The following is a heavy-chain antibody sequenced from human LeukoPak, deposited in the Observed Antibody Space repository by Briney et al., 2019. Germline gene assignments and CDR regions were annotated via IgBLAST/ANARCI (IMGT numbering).Heavy chain of an antibody. Sequence: PSETLSLTCTVSGYSISSISYYWGWLRQPPGKGLQWIGHIYYSGTDFYNPSLKSRVTISVDTSKNQFSLKLTSVTAADTALYYCARLNGNFQNFYDYWGQGTLVTVSS. J-gene: IGHJ4*02. D-gene: IGHD1-7*01. V-gene: IGHV4-39*07. CDR3: ARLNGNFQNFYDY. CDR1: GYSISSISYY. CDR2: IYYSGTD.